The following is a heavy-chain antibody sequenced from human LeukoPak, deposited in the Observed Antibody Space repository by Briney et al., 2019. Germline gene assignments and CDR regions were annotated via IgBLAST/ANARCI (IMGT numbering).Heavy chain of an antibody. CDR2: IYYSGST. J-gene: IGHJ4*02. CDR1: GGSISSSSYY. D-gene: IGHD3-22*01. V-gene: IGHV4-39*01. CDR3: AGGMIVDRFLDY. Sequence: SETLSLTCTVSGGSISSSSYYWGWIRQPPGTGLEWIGSIYYSGSTYYNPSLKSRVTISVDTSKNQFSLKLSSVTAADTAVYYCAGGMIVDRFLDYWGQGTLVTVSS.